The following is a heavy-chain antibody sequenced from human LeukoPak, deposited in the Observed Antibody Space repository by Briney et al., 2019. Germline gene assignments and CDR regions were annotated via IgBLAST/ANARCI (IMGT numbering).Heavy chain of an antibody. CDR1: GFTFGRHW. Sequence: PGGSLRLSCATSGFTFGRHWMSWFRQAPGKGLEWVANINQDGSGKYYVDSVKGRFTISRDNAKNSLYLQMNSLRSEDTAIYYCAEGTTGWGQGTLVTVSS. J-gene: IGHJ1*01. CDR3: AEGTTG. CDR2: INQDGSGK. D-gene: IGHD1-1*01. V-gene: IGHV3-7*01.